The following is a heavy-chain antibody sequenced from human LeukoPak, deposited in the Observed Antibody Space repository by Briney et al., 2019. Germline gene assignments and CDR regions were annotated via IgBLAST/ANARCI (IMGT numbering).Heavy chain of an antibody. Sequence: GGSLRLSCAASGFTFSSYAMSWVRQAPGKGLEWVSAISGSGGSTYYADSVKGRFTISRDNSKNTLYLQMNSLRAEDTAVYYCAKVKVFEGWLHYSDYWGQGTLVTVSS. D-gene: IGHD5-24*01. CDR2: ISGSGGST. J-gene: IGHJ4*02. V-gene: IGHV3-23*01. CDR1: GFTFSSYA. CDR3: AKVKVFEGWLHYSDY.